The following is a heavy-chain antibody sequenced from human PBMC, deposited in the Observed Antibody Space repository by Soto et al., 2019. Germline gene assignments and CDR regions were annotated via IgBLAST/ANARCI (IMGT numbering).Heavy chain of an antibody. Sequence: QVQLVQSGAEVKKPGASVKVSCKASGYSFTSYGISWVRQAPGQGLEWVGWISAYNGNTNYAQKLQGRVTMTTDTSTSTVDMELRSLRSDDTAVYYCARVDSSGRYGGVVDYWGQGTLVTVSS. D-gene: IGHD6-19*01. CDR1: GYSFTSYG. CDR2: ISAYNGNT. CDR3: ARVDSSGRYGGVVDY. V-gene: IGHV1-18*01. J-gene: IGHJ4*02.